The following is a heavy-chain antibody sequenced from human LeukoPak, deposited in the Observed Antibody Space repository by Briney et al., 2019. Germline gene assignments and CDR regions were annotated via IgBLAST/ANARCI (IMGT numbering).Heavy chain of an antibody. CDR3: ARENLITMVRGRDNWFDP. Sequence: SETLSLTCTVSGGSISSYYWSWIRQPPRKGLDWIGYIYTSGSTNYNPSLKSRVTISVDTSKNQFSLKLSSVTAADTAVYYCARENLITMVRGRDNWFDPWGQGTLVTVSS. D-gene: IGHD3-10*01. CDR1: GGSISSYY. J-gene: IGHJ5*02. V-gene: IGHV4-4*09. CDR2: IYTSGST.